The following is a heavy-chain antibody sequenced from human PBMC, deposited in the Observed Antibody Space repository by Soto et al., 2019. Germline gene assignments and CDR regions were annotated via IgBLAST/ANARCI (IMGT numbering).Heavy chain of an antibody. D-gene: IGHD2-15*01. CDR3: ARVPYYGSGGDGPYFFDY. CDR1: GDSITKSVYY. Sequence: PSETLSLTCTVSGDSITKSVYYWAWFRQTPGKGLEWIASIYYVGNAYYNPSLQSRVTISVDASKNQFSLELQSVTAADSAVYYCARVPYYGSGGDGPYFFDYWGQGTLVTVSS. J-gene: IGHJ4*02. CDR2: IYYVGNA. V-gene: IGHV4-39*01.